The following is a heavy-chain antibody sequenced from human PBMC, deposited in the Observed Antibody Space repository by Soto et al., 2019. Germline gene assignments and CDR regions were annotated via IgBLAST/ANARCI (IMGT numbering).Heavy chain of an antibody. Sequence: TLSLTCTVSGGSISSGGYYWSWIRQHPGKGLEWIGYIYYSGSTYYNPSLKSRVTISVDTSKNQFSLKLSSVTAADTAVYYCARLGYCSSTSCYRYFDYWGQGTLVPVS. V-gene: IGHV4-31*03. CDR3: ARLGYCSSTSCYRYFDY. D-gene: IGHD2-2*01. CDR2: IYYSGST. J-gene: IGHJ4*02. CDR1: GGSISSGGYY.